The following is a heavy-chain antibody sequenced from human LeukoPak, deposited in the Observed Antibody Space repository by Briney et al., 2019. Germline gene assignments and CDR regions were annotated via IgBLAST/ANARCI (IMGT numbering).Heavy chain of an antibody. D-gene: IGHD3-3*01. J-gene: IGHJ4*02. CDR1: GYTFTGYY. CDR2: INPNSGGT. CDR3: ARASPSTIFGVQGGYYFDY. V-gene: IGHV1-2*02. Sequence: GASVKVSCKASGYTFTGYYMHWVRRAPGQGLAWMGWINPNSGGTTYAQKFQGRVTMTRNTSISTAYMELSSLRSDDTAVYYCARASPSTIFGVQGGYYFDYWGQGTLVTVSS.